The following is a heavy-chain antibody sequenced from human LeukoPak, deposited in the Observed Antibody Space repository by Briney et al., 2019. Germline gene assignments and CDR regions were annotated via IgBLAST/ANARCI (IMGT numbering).Heavy chain of an antibody. V-gene: IGHV3-66*01. CDR3: ATTYYYDSMDV. J-gene: IGHJ6*02. CDR2: IYSGGST. D-gene: IGHD3-22*01. CDR1: GLTFSIYA. Sequence: PGGSLRLSCAASGLTFSIYAMSWVRQAPGKGLEWVSVIYSGGSTYYADSVKGRFTISRDNSKNTLYLQMNSLRAEDTAVYYCATTYYYDSMDVWGQGTTVTVSS.